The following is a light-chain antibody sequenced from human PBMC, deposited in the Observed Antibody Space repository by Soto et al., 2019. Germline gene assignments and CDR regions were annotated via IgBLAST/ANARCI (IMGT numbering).Light chain of an antibody. CDR1: SSDVGGYNY. CDR2: DVS. CDR3: SSYTSSSTLGLYV. V-gene: IGLV2-14*01. Sequence: QSALTQPASVSGSPGQSITISCTGNSSDVGGYNYVSWYQQHPGKAPKLMIYDVSNRPSGVSNRFSGSKSGNTASLTISGLQAEDEADYYCSSYTSSSTLGLYVFGTGTKVTVL. J-gene: IGLJ1*01.